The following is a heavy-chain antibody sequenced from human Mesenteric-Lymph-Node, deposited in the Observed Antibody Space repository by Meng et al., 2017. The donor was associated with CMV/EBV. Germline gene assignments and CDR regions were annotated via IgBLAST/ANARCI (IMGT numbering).Heavy chain of an antibody. CDR1: GGSVSSGSYY. CDR3: ARERVWFGEFRGLDY. Sequence: SETLSLTCTVSGGSVSSGSYYWSWIRQPPGKGLEWIGNIYHSGSTNYNPSLKSRVIISVDTSKNQFSLKLNSVTAADTAVYYCARERVWFGEFRGLDYWGQGTLVTVSS. CDR2: IYHSGST. V-gene: IGHV4-61*01. J-gene: IGHJ4*02. D-gene: IGHD3-10*01.